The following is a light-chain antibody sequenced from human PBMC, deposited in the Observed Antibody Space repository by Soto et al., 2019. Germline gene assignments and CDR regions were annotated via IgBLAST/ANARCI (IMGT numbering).Light chain of an antibody. CDR2: DVS. J-gene: IGLJ3*02. CDR3: CSYGGSYTWV. CDR1: SGDVGGYNF. V-gene: IGLV2-11*01. Sequence: QSALTQPRSVSGSPGQSVTISCTGASGDVGGYNFVSWYQQHPGKAPTLMIFDVSQRPSGVPDRFSGSKSGNTASLTISGLQAEDEADYCCCSYGGSYTWVFGGGTKLTV.